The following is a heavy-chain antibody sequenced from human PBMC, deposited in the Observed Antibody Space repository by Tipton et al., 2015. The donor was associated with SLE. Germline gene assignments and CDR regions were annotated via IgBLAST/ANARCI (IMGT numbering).Heavy chain of an antibody. CDR1: GGSMSSYY. CDR2: ISYSGIT. V-gene: IGHV4-59*01. CDR3: AREGGNSGYGLDV. J-gene: IGHJ6*02. Sequence: TLSLTCTVSGGSMSSYYWSWIRQPPGKGLEWIGFISYSGITNYNPSLKSRVTISVDTSKNQFYLKLTPVTAADTAVYYCAREGGNSGYGLDVWGQGTTVTVSS. D-gene: IGHD3-10*01.